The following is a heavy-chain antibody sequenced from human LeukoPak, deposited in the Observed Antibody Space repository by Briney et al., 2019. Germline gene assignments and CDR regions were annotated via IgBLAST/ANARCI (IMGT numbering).Heavy chain of an antibody. CDR2: IRSKAYGGTT. CDR1: GFTFGDYA. V-gene: IGHV3-49*04. J-gene: IGHJ4*02. CDR3: TRDPDCGSSY. D-gene: IGHD2-21*02. Sequence: GGSLRLSCTASGFTFGDYAMSWVRQAPGKGLEWVGFIRSKAYGGTTEYAASVKGRFTISRDDSKSIAYLQMNSLKTEDTAVYYCTRDPDCGSSYWGQGTLVTVSS.